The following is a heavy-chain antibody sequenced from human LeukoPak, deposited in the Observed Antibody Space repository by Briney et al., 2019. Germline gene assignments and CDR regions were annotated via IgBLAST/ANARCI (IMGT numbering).Heavy chain of an antibody. D-gene: IGHD1-26*01. CDR3: ASRIVGAASFGY. Sequence: SETLSLTCTVSGGSISSYYWSWIRQPPGKGLEWIGYIYYSGSTNYNPSHKSRVTISVDTSKNQFSLKLSSVTAADTAVYYCASRIVGAASFGYWGQGTLVTVSS. J-gene: IGHJ4*02. V-gene: IGHV4-59*01. CDR1: GGSISSYY. CDR2: IYYSGST.